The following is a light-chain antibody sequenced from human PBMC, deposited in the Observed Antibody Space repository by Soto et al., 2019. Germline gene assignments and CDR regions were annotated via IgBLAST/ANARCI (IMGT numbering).Light chain of an antibody. CDR3: QQYGDSLMYT. CDR2: GAS. J-gene: IGKJ2*01. Sequence: EIVLTQSPGTLSLSPGDRATLSCRASQSVSSNYLAWYQHKPGQAPRLLIFGASSRATGIPDRISGSGSGTDFSLTISRLVPEVFAVYFWQQYGDSLMYTFGQGTNLEIK. CDR1: QSVSSNY. V-gene: IGKV3-20*01.